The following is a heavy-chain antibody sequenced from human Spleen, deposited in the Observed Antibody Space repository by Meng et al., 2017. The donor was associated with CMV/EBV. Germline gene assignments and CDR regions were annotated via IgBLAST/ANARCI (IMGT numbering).Heavy chain of an antibody. V-gene: IGHV3-30*04. CDR3: ARDRSWRARPLAIDY. CDR2: ISYDGSNK. Sequence: GESLKISCAASGFTFSSYAMHWVRQAPGKGLEWVAVISYDGSNKYYADSVKGRFTISRDNSKNTLYLQMNSLRAEDTAVYYYARDRSWRARPLAIDYWGQGTLVTVSS. J-gene: IGHJ4*02. D-gene: IGHD6-6*01. CDR1: GFTFSSYA.